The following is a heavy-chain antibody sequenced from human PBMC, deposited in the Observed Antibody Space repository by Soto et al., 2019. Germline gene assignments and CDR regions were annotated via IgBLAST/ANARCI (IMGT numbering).Heavy chain of an antibody. Sequence: QVQLVQSGAEVKKPEASVKVSCKASGYTFTGHYIHWVRQAPGQGPEWMGEIGPASGDTRYAQKFQGRVTMTRDTSITTVYMELNNLSPDDTAVYYCGRGRSGQLVVFYWGQGTPVTVSS. D-gene: IGHD3-10*01. J-gene: IGHJ4*02. CDR3: GRGRSGQLVVFY. CDR1: GYTFTGHY. CDR2: IGPASGDT. V-gene: IGHV1-2*02.